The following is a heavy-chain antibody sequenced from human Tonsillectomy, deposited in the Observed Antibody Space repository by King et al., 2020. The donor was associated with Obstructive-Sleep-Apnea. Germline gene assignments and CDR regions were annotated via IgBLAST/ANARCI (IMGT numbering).Heavy chain of an antibody. Sequence: QLQESGPGLVKPSETLSLTCSVSGGSISSYSWSWIRQPPGGGLEWIGYISYSGTTNYSPSLKSRVTISVDTSKNKFSLKLSSVIAADTAVYYCARHFQSSGYVGCFDYWGQGTLVTVSS. V-gene: IGHV4-59*08. J-gene: IGHJ4*02. D-gene: IGHD6-25*01. CDR2: ISYSGTT. CDR3: ARHFQSSGYVGCFDY. CDR1: GGSISSYS.